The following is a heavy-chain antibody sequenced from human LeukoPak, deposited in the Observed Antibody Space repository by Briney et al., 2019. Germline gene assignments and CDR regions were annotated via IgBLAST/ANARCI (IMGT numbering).Heavy chain of an antibody. D-gene: IGHD3-9*01. J-gene: IGHJ4*02. V-gene: IGHV4-38-2*02. CDR1: GYSTTSGYY. Sequence: SETLSLTCTVSGYSTTSGYYWAWIRQPPGKGLQWIGSIYHSGSTSYNPSLKSRVTISVKTSKNQFSLKLRSVTAADTAVYYCARVTGYTIEDYFDYWGQGTLVTVSS. CDR3: ARVTGYTIEDYFDY. CDR2: IYHSGST.